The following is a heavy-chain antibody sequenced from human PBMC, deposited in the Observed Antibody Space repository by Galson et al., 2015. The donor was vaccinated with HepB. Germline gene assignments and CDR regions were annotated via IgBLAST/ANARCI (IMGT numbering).Heavy chain of an antibody. CDR2: ITPISHTP. V-gene: IGHV1-69*13. D-gene: IGHD2/OR15-2a*01. Sequence: SVKLSCKASGGSFSGFAVTWVRQAPGQGLEWMGGITPISHTPKYAHRVQGRLTITADESTGTAYMELNSLTSEDTAVYYCARDLGDCNSDICHYGWFGPWGQGTLVTVSS. CDR1: GGSFSGFA. CDR3: ARDLGDCNSDICHYGWFGP. J-gene: IGHJ5*02.